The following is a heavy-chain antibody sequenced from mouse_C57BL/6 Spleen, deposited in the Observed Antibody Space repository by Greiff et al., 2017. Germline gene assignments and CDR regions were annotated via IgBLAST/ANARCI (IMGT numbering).Heavy chain of an antibody. J-gene: IGHJ4*01. Sequence: VQLLQSGPGLVKPSQSLSLTCSVTGFSITRGYYWNWLRQFPGNKLEWTGYISYDCSNYYNPSLKNRITITRDKSKNQFFLKLNSVRTEDTAIYYCVEGTGTDAMDYWGQGTSVTVSS. V-gene: IGHV3-6*01. CDR3: VEGTGTDAMDY. D-gene: IGHD2-14*01. CDR1: GFSITRGYY. CDR2: ISYDCSN.